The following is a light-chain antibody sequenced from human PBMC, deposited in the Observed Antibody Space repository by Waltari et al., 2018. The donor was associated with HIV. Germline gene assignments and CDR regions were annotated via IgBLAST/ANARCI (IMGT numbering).Light chain of an antibody. CDR3: SSYAGSNNVV. Sequence: ISCSGTSSDVGDYDFVSWYQQHPGKVPKLILYEVNKRPSGVPDRFSGSKSGHTASLTVSGLQADDEADYYCSSYAGSNNVVFGGGTKLTVL. CDR1: SSDVGDYDF. V-gene: IGLV2-8*01. J-gene: IGLJ2*01. CDR2: EVN.